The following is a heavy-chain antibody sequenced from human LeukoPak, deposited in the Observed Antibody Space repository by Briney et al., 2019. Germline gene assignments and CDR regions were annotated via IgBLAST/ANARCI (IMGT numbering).Heavy chain of an antibody. CDR1: GFTFNSYS. Sequence: GSLRLSCAASGFTFNSYSLHWVRQAPGKGLEWVALISSDGGNKYYADSVKGRFTISRDNSKNTLYLQMNSLRAEDTAVYYCARSNAYSGSSLWYWGQGTLVTVSS. CDR3: ARSNAYSGSSLWY. J-gene: IGHJ4*02. CDR2: ISSDGGNK. D-gene: IGHD1-26*01. V-gene: IGHV3-30-3*01.